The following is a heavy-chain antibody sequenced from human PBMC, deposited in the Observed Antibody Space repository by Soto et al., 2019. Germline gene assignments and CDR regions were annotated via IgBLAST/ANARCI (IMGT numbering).Heavy chain of an antibody. V-gene: IGHV3-7*01. CDR3: ERDRSSGYNVWGYYYAMDV. CDR1: GFTFSSYW. D-gene: IGHD3-22*01. Sequence: GGSLRLSCAASGFTFSSYWMTWVRQAPGKGLEWVANIKHDGSESYYVDSVKGRFIISRDSAANSLYLQMTNLRTEDTSVYYCERDRSSGYNVWGYYYAMDVWGQGATVTVSS. CDR2: IKHDGSES. J-gene: IGHJ6*02.